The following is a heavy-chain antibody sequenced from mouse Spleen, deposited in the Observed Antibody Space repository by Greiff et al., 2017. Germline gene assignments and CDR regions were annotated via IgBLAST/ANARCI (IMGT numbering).Heavy chain of an antibody. CDR1: GFTFSSYG. CDR3: ARHRTTVEYYFDY. V-gene: IGHV5-6*01. J-gene: IGHJ2*01. Sequence: EVKLVESGGDLVKPGGSLKLSCAASGFTFSSYGMSWVRQTPDKRLEWVATISSGGSYTYYPDSVKGRFTISRDNAKNTLYLQMSSLKSEDTAMYYCARHRTTVEYYFDYWGQGTTLTVSS. D-gene: IGHD1-1*01. CDR2: ISSGGSYT.